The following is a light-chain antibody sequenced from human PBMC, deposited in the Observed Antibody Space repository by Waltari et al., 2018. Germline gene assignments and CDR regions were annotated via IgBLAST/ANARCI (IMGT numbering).Light chain of an antibody. J-gene: IGLJ1*01. Sequence: QSVLTQPASVSGSPGQSITISCTGTSSDVGGYNYVSWYQQHPGKAPKLMIYDVSKLPSVVSIRFSGCKSGNTSSLTISGLQAEDEADYYCSSYTSSSTIYVFGTGTKVTVL. CDR1: SSDVGGYNY. CDR3: SSYTSSSTIYV. V-gene: IGLV2-14*01. CDR2: DVS.